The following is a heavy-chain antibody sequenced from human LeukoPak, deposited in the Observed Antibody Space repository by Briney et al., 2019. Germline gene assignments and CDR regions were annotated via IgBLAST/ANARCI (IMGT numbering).Heavy chain of an antibody. CDR2: IYHSGST. D-gene: IGHD6-13*01. Sequence: PSETLSLTCTVSGGSISSGGYYWSWIRQPPGKGLEWIGYIYHSGSTYYNPSLKSRVTISVDRSKNQFSLKLSSVTAADTAVYYCARQNGSSWYEDYCYGMDVWGQGTTVTVSS. V-gene: IGHV4-30-2*01. J-gene: IGHJ6*02. CDR1: GGSISSGGYY. CDR3: ARQNGSSWYEDYCYGMDV.